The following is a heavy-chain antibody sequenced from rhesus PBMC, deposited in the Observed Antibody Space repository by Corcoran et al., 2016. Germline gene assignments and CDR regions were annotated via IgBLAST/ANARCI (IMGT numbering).Heavy chain of an antibody. CDR1: GYSISSGYY. CDR2: ISGISGST. Sequence: QVQLQESGPGLVKPSETLSLTCAVSGYSISSGYYWGWIRQPPGKGLEYIRYISGISGSTYYNPSLNSRVTISKETSKIQFSLKLSSVTAADTAVYYCARPPYGSSYTDYWGQGVLVTVSS. J-gene: IGHJ4*01. CDR3: ARPPYGSSYTDY. D-gene: IGHD4-29*01. V-gene: IGHV4-99*01.